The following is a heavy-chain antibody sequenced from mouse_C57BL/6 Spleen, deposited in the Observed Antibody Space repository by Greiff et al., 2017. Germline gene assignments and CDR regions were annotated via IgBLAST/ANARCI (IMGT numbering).Heavy chain of an antibody. D-gene: IGHD1-1*01. CDR2: IRSKSSNYAT. CDR1: GFTFNTYA. Sequence: EVKLVESGGGLVQPKGSLKLSCAASGFTFNTYAMHWVRQAPGQGLEWVARIRSKSSNYATYYADSVKDRFTISRDDSQSMLYLQMNNLKTEDTAMYYCVRGEGYYYGSSPWDYWGQGTTLTVSS. V-gene: IGHV10-3*01. J-gene: IGHJ2*01. CDR3: VRGEGYYYGSSPWDY.